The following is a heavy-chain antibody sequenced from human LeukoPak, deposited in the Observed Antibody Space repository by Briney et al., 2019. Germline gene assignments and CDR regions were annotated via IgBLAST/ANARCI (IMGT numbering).Heavy chain of an antibody. D-gene: IGHD5-18*01. CDR3: ASLDTALIRTGGY. V-gene: IGHV3-7*01. J-gene: IGHJ4*02. CDR2: IKQTASET. CDR1: GFPFSPIW. Sequence: GGSLRLSCVASGFPFSPIWMSWVRQAPGKGLEWVAMIKQTASETHYVDSVRGRFSISRDSAKSSLYLQMNSLKADDTAVYYCASLDTALIRTGGYWGQGTLVTVSS.